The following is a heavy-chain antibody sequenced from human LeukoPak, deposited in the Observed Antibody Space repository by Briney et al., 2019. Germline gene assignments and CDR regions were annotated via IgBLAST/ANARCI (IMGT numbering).Heavy chain of an antibody. D-gene: IGHD2-15*01. CDR1: GYSFTTYW. CDR3: ARQGSGYINY. V-gene: IGHV5-51*01. J-gene: IGHJ4*02. CDR2: IYPADSDT. Sequence: GEPLKISCKGSGYSFTTYWIGWGRQIPGKGLGWMVIIYPADSDTRYSPSFQGPVTISADKSLSTAYLQWSSLKASDTAMYYCARQGSGYINYWGQGTLVTVSS.